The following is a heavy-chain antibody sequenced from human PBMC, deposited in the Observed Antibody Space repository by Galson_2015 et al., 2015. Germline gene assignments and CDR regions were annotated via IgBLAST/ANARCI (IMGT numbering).Heavy chain of an antibody. V-gene: IGHV6-1*01. CDR3: ARYGAYVPPHNYRGVDV. D-gene: IGHD4-17*01. CDR1: GDSVSSNSAA. J-gene: IGHJ6*01. CDR2: TYYRSKWNF. Sequence: CAISGDSVSSNSAAWTWFRQSPAGGLEWLGRTYYRSKWNFDYAVSMKSRITINPDTSRNQFSLQLSSVIPEDTAVYYCARYGAYVPPHNYRGVDVWGQGTAVIVSS.